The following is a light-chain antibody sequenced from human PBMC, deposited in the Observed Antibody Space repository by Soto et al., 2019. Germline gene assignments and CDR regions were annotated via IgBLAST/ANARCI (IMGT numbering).Light chain of an antibody. CDR3: QHRHN. V-gene: IGKV3-11*01. CDR2: DAS. Sequence: DIVLTQSPATLSLSPGERATLSCRASQSVSRDFAWYQQKPGQAPRLLIYDASNRATGIPARFSGSGSGTDFTLTISGLQPEDFAVYYCQHRHNFGPGTKVDFK. CDR1: QSVSRD. J-gene: IGKJ3*01.